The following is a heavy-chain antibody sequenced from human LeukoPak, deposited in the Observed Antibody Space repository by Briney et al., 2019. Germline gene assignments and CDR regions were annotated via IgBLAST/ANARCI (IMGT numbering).Heavy chain of an antibody. J-gene: IGHJ4*02. V-gene: IGHV3-7*01. CDR2: IKQDGSET. CDR1: RFTLSNYW. CDR3: ARDSTGYYGSGSYFLSG. D-gene: IGHD3-10*01. Sequence: GGALRLSCAASRFTLSNYWMSWVRQAPGKGLEWGANIKQDGSETYYVDSVKGRFTISRDNAKNSLSLQMNSLRAEDTAVYYCARDSTGYYGSGSYFLSGWGQGTLVTVSS.